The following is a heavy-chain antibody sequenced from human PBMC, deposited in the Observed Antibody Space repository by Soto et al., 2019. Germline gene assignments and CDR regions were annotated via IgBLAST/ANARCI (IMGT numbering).Heavy chain of an antibody. D-gene: IGHD1-26*01. CDR1: GYTLTELS. V-gene: IGHV1-24*01. CDR2: FDPEDGET. Sequence: ASVKVSCKVSGYTLTELSMHWVRQAPGKGLEWMGGFDPEDGETIYAQKFQGRVTMTEDTSSSTAYLELSSLRSEDTAVYYCARGGRPREWELDFWGQGTPVTVSS. J-gene: IGHJ4*02. CDR3: ARGGRPREWELDF.